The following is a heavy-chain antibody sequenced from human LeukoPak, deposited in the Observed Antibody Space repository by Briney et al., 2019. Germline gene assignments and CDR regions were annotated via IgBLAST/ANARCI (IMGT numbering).Heavy chain of an antibody. CDR2: IYYSGST. CDR3: ARVVRLWFGELLLYWIDP. CDR1: GGSISSYY. J-gene: IGHJ5*02. V-gene: IGHV4-59*01. Sequence: SETLSLTCTVSGGSISSYYWSWLRQPPGKGLEWIGNIYYSGSTNYNPSLKSRVTISVDTSKNQFSLKLSSVTAADTAVYYCARVVRLWFGELLLYWIDPWGQGTLVTVSS. D-gene: IGHD3-10*01.